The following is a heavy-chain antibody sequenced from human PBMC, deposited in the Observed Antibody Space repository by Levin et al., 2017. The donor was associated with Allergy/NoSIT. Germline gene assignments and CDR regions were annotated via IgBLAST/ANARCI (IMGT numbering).Heavy chain of an antibody. J-gene: IGHJ6*02. CDR1: GFTFSSYW. D-gene: IGHD6-13*01. CDR2: IKQDGSEK. V-gene: IGHV3-7*01. CDR3: ARDLDQGYSSSWFYYYYYGMDV. Sequence: TGGSLRLSCAASGFTFSSYWMSWVRQAPGKGLEWVANIKQDGSEKYYVDSVKGRFTISRDNAKNSLYLQMNSLRAEDTAVYYCARDLDQGYSSSWFYYYYYGMDVWGQGTTVTVSS.